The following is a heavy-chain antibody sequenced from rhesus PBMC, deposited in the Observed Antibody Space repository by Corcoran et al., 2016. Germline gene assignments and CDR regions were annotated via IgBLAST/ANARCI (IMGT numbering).Heavy chain of an antibody. CDR3: ARGWVDAYFDY. D-gene: IGHD5-12*01. J-gene: IGHJ4*01. CDR2: IYVIGSST. Sequence: QVQLQESGPGLVKPLETLSLTCAVSGVSIRRKYWSLIRHPPGKVLEWIGYIYVIGSSTNYNPSLKSRFTLSVDTSKNQFSLKLSSVTAADTAVYYCARGWVDAYFDYWGQGVLVTVSS. V-gene: IGHV4S11*01. CDR1: GVSIRRKY.